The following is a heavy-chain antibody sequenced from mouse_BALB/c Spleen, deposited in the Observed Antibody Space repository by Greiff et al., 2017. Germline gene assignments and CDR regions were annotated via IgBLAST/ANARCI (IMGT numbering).Heavy chain of an antibody. J-gene: IGHJ1*01. Sequence: VQLQQPGAELVKPGAPVKLSCKASGYTFTSYWMNWVKQRPGRGLEWIGRIDPSDSETHYNQKFKDKATLTVDKSSSTAYIQLSSLTSEDSAVYYCARFDGYYEDWYFDVWGAGTTVTVSS. CDR3: ARFDGYYEDWYFDV. CDR1: GYTFTSYW. D-gene: IGHD2-3*01. CDR2: IDPSDSET. V-gene: IGHV1-69*02.